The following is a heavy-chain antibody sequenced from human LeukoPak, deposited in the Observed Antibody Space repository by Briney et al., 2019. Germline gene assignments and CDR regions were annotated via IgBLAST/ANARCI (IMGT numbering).Heavy chain of an antibody. V-gene: IGHV3-30*02. CDR3: AKASAAGDYYYMDV. Sequence: PGGSLRLSCAASGFTFSSYGMHWVRQAPGKGLEWVAVIWYGGSNKYYADSVKGRFTISRDNSKNTLYLQMNSLRAEDTAVYYCAKASAAGDYYYMDVWGKGTTVTVS. J-gene: IGHJ6*03. D-gene: IGHD2-2*01. CDR2: IWYGGSNK. CDR1: GFTFSSYG.